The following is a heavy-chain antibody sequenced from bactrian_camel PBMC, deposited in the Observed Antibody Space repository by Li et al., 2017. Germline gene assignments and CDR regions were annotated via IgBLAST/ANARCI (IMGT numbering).Heavy chain of an antibody. V-gene: IGHV3-3*01. Sequence: QVQLVESGGGSVQAGGSLRLSCATSDATYNSRFMGWFRQAPGKEREGIACIKPRGNLGYARSAEGRFTISRDNARNTLYLQMDGLKPEDTGTYYCAAAVTRPGASCRDVRAVPDFASWGQGTQVTVS. J-gene: IGHJ6*01. CDR2: IKPRGNLG. CDR1: DATYNSRF. CDR3: AAAVTRPGASCRDVRAVPDFAS.